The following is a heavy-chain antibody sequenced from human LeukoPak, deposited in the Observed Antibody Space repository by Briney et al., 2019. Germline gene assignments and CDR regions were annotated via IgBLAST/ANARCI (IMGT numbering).Heavy chain of an antibody. J-gene: IGHJ4*02. CDR2: IYHSGST. CDR1: GGSISSSNW. D-gene: IGHD6-13*01. V-gene: IGHV4-4*02. CDR3: ARQIHGSSWFDY. Sequence: SGTLSLTCAVSGGSISSSNWWSWVRQPPGRGLEWLGEIYHSGSTNYNPSLKSRVTISVDKSRSQFSLKLTSVTAADTAVYYCARQIHGSSWFDYWGQGTLVTVSS.